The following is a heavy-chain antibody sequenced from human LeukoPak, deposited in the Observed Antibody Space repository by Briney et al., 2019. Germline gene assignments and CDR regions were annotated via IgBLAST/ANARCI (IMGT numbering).Heavy chain of an antibody. Sequence: SETLSLTCTVSGGSISSSSYYWGWIRQPPGMGLEWIGSIYYSGSTYYNPSLKSRVTISVDTSKNQFSLKLSSVTAADTAVYYCARDEVLVDTGPSDPWGQGTLVTVSS. CDR1: GGSISSSSYY. J-gene: IGHJ5*02. CDR3: ARDEVLVDTGPSDP. D-gene: IGHD6-6*01. CDR2: IYYSGST. V-gene: IGHV4-39*07.